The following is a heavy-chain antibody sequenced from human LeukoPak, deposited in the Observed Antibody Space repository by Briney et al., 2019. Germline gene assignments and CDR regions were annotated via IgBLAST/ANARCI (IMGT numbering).Heavy chain of an antibody. J-gene: IGHJ6*03. CDR3: ARWSGSVTARNYYYYMDV. V-gene: IGHV4-61*02. D-gene: IGHD6-6*01. CDR2: IYTSGTT. CDR1: GGSVRRGNYY. Sequence: SEALSLTCTVSGGSVRRGNYYWTWIRQPAGSGLEWIGRIYTSGTTDYNPSLRTRVTISVDASRNQFSLNLSSVTAADTAVYYCARWSGSVTARNYYYYMDVWGEGTTVTVSS.